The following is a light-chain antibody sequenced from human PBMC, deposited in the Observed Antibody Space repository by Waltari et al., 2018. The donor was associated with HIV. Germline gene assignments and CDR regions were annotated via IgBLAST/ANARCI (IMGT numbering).Light chain of an antibody. Sequence: DIVLTQSPDSLTVSLGERATINCKASQSILFSTTNSNYLAWYQQKPGHPPKLLISWASGRRSGVPDRFSGAGSGTAFTLTITSLQAEDVAVYYCQQYYSHPRTFGQGTKLEI. J-gene: IGKJ2*01. CDR3: QQYYSHPRT. CDR1: QSILFSTTNSNY. V-gene: IGKV4-1*01. CDR2: WAS.